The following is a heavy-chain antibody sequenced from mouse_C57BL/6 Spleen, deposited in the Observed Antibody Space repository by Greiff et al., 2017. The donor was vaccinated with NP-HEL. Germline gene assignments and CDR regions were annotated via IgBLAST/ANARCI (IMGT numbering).Heavy chain of an antibody. V-gene: IGHV3-1*01. Sequence: DVQLQESGPGMVKPSQSLSLTCTVTGYSITSGYDWHWIRHFPGNKLEWMGYISYSGSTNYNPSLKSRISITHDTSKNHFFLKLNSVTTEDTATYYCASSPYYRGYAMDYWGQGTSVTVSS. D-gene: IGHD2-10*01. CDR2: ISYSGST. CDR3: ASSPYYRGYAMDY. CDR1: GYSITSGYD. J-gene: IGHJ4*01.